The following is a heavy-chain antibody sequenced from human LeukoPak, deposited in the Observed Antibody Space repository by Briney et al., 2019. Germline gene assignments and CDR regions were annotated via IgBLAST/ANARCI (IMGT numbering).Heavy chain of an antibody. CDR3: ARAKTRSGGWLPDYYYYTMDV. Sequence: PGGSLRLSCAASGFTFSTYAMHWVRQAPGKGLECVAVISYDGSDKYYGDSVKGRFTISRDNSKNTLYLQMNSLRAEDTAVYYCARAKTRSGGWLPDYYYYTMDVWGQGTTVTVSS. J-gene: IGHJ6*02. CDR1: GFTFSTYA. CDR2: ISYDGSDK. D-gene: IGHD2-15*01. V-gene: IGHV3-30*04.